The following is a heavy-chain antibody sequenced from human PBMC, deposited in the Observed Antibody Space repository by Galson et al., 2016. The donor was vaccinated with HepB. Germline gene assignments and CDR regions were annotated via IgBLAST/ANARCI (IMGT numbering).Heavy chain of an antibody. D-gene: IGHD6-25*01. CDR2: INPSGGST. V-gene: IGHV1-46*01. CDR3: ARAAGSGGFPAWWYFDF. CDR1: GYTFTRYH. J-gene: IGHJ2*01. Sequence: SVKVSCKASGYTFTRYHIHWVRQAPGQGLEWMGIINPSGGSTSYAQKFQGRVTMTRDTSTNTVYLEVHSLRSEDTAVYFCARAAGSGGFPAWWYFDFWGRGTLVKVSS.